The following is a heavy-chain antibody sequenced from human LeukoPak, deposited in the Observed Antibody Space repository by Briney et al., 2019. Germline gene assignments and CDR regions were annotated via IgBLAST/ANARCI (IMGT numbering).Heavy chain of an antibody. V-gene: IGHV3-23*01. J-gene: IGHJ4*02. Sequence: PGGSLRLSCAASGFTFSSYAMSWVRQAPGKGLEWVSAISGSGGSTYYADSVKGRFTISRDNSKNTLYLQMNSLRAEDTAVYYCAKVYCGGDCYSPPFDYWGQGTLVTVSS. CDR2: ISGSGGST. D-gene: IGHD2-21*02. CDR1: GFTFSSYA. CDR3: AKVYCGGDCYSPPFDY.